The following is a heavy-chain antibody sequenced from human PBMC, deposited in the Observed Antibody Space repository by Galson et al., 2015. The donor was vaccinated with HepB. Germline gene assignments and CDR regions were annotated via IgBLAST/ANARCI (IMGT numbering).Heavy chain of an antibody. CDR1: GFIFTHYG. Sequence: SLRLSCAASGFIFTHYGMHWVRQAPGKGLEWAAVIWYDGSKKYYADSVEGRFTISRDNSKNTLYLQMNSLRAEDTAVYYCARGLIWSGPPYHYGLDVWGQGTTVTVSS. CDR2: IWYDGSKK. D-gene: IGHD3-3*01. J-gene: IGHJ6*02. CDR3: ARGLIWSGPPYHYGLDV. V-gene: IGHV3-33*01.